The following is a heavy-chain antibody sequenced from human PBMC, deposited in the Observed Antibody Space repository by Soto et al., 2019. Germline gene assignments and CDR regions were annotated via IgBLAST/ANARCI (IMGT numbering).Heavy chain of an antibody. CDR1: GYTFTSYG. CDR2: ISAYNGNT. Sequence: VASVKVSCKASGYTFTSYGIRWVRQAPGQGLEWMGWISAYNGNTNYAQKLQGRVTMTTDTSTSTAYMELRSLRSDDTAVYYCARVISRVFFDPWGHGTLVTVSS. CDR3: ARVISRVFFDP. J-gene: IGHJ5*02. V-gene: IGHV1-18*01.